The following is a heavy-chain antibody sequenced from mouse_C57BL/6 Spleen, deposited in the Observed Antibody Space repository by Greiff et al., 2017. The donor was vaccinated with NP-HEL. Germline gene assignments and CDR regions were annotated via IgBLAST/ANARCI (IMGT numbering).Heavy chain of an antibody. CDR3: ARALLRSWYFDV. Sequence: QVQLQQPGAELVRPGTSVKLSCKASGYTFTSYWMHWVKQRPGQGLEWIGVIDPSDSYTNYNQKFKGKATLTVDTSSSTAYMQLSSLTSEASAVYYCARALLRSWYFDVWGTGTTVTVSS. V-gene: IGHV1-59*01. CDR1: GYTFTSYW. CDR2: IDPSDSYT. J-gene: IGHJ1*03. D-gene: IGHD1-2*01.